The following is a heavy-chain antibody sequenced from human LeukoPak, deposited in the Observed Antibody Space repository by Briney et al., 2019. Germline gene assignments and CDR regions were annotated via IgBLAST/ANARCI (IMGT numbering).Heavy chain of an antibody. V-gene: IGHV3-21*01. CDR3: ARDLREYYNSSGYYVYFDY. J-gene: IGHJ4*02. CDR2: ISSSSSYI. Sequence: GFLRLSCAASGFTLSSYSMNWVRQAPGKGLEWVSSISSSSSYIYYADSVKGRFTISRDNAKNSLYLQMNSLRAEDTAVYYCARDLREYYNSSGYYVYFDYWGQGTLVTVSS. D-gene: IGHD3-22*01. CDR1: GFTLSSYS.